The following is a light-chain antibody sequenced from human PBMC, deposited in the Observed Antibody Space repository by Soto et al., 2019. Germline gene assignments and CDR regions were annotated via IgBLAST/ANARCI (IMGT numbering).Light chain of an antibody. J-gene: IGKJ2*01. CDR1: QSVSSN. Sequence: EIVMTQSPTILSVSPGERAALSCRASQSVSSNLAWYQQKPGQAPRLLIYSSSTRATNIPARFSGSGSGTEFTLTISSLQSEDCAVYYCQQYTKWPSYTFGQGTKVDIK. CDR3: QQYTKWPSYT. CDR2: SSS. V-gene: IGKV3-15*01.